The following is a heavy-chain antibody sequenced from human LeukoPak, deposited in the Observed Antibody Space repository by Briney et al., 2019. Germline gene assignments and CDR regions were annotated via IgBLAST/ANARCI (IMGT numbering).Heavy chain of an antibody. V-gene: IGHV3-73*01. CDR3: TRRSGDYRTDY. Sequence: GGSLRLSCAASGFTFSGSAMQWVRQASGKGLEWVGRIRSKANSYATAYAASVKGRFTISRDDSKNTAYLQMNSLKTEDTAVYYCTRRSGDYRTDYWGQGTLVTVSS. CDR1: GFTFSGSA. J-gene: IGHJ4*02. CDR2: IRSKANSYAT. D-gene: IGHD4-17*01.